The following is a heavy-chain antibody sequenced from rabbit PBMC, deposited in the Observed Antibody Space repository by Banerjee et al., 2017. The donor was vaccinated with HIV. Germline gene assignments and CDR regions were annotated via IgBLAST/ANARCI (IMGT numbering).Heavy chain of an antibody. CDR2: IYTSSGST. D-gene: IGHD1-1*01. CDR1: GFSLSGNYY. J-gene: IGHJ4*01. V-gene: IGHV1S45*01. CDR3: ARDPYVINSDWYSNL. Sequence: QEQLKESGGGLVQPEGSLTLTCTASGFSLSGNYYMCWVRQAPGKGLEWIACIYTSSGSTWYASWAKGRFTISKTSSTTVTLQMTSLTAADTATYFCARDPYVINSDWYSNLWGQGTLVTVS.